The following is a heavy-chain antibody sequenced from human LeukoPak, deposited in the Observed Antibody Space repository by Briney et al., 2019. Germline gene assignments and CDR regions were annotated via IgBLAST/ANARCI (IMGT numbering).Heavy chain of an antibody. V-gene: IGHV3-23*01. D-gene: IGHD3-22*01. CDR3: AKRGYYDSSGYSVDY. Sequence: GGSLRLSCATSGCTFSSYAMSWVRRAPGKGREWVSAISGSGGSTYYAGSVKGRFTISRDNSQTTLYLQMNSPRAEDTAVYYCAKRGYYDSSGYSVDYWGQGTLVTVSS. J-gene: IGHJ4*02. CDR1: GCTFSSYA. CDR2: ISGSGGST.